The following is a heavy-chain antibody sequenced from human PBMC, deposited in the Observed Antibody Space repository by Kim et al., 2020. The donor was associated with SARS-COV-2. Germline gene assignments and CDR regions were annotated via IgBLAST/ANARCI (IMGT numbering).Heavy chain of an antibody. Sequence: ASVKVSCKASGYTFSSYAISWVRQAPGQGLEWMGWINPNSGKPTYAQDFTGRVTFTVDDSTSTAYLELSSLKSEDTAVYYCARDPRKGNGLWSCYYYG. CDR1: GYTFSSYA. J-gene: IGHJ6*01. V-gene: IGHV7-4-1*02. D-gene: IGHD3-3*01. CDR3: ARDPRKGNGLWSCYYYG. CDR2: INPNSGKP.